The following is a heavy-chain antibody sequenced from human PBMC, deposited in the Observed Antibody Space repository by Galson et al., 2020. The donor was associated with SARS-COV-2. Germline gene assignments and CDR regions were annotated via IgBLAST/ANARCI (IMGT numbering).Heavy chain of an antibody. CDR1: GGSISSSIYY. D-gene: IGHD2-2*01. V-gene: IGHV4-39*01. CDR2: ISYSGST. J-gene: IGHJ4*02. CDR3: ARHYGSAKSPPDY. Sequence: SETLSLTCTVSGGSISSSIYYWGWLRQPPGKGLEWIGTISYSGSTYNNPSLKSRVTMSEDKSKNRFSLNLNSVTAADTAVYYCARHYGSAKSPPDYWGQGTPVTVSS.